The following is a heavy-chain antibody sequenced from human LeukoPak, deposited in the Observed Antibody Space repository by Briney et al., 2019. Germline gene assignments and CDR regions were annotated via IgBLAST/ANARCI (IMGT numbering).Heavy chain of an antibody. V-gene: IGHV3-20*04. J-gene: IGHJ4*02. Sequence: GGSLRLSCAASGFTFDDYGMSWVRQAPGKGLEWVSGINWNGGSTGYADSVKGRFTISRDNAKNSLYLQMNSLRAEDTAVYYCARDRPTARVPSGWYRVLDYWGQGTLVTVSS. CDR3: ARDRPTARVPSGWYRVLDY. D-gene: IGHD6-19*01. CDR1: GFTFDDYG. CDR2: INWNGGST.